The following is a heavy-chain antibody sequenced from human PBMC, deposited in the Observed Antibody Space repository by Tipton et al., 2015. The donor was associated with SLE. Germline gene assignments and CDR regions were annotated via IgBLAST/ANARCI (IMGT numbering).Heavy chain of an antibody. CDR1: GGSISSSGHY. V-gene: IGHV4-39*07. CDR2: IYYSVAT. J-gene: IGHJ5*02. CDR3: ARGASAAGTYL. D-gene: IGHD6-13*01. Sequence: TLSFTCTVSGGSISSSGHYWGRIRQPPGKGLEWIGSIYYSVATHYNPSLKSRVTILVDTSKNQVSLRLSSVSAADTAIYYCARGASAAGTYLWGQGTLVTVSS.